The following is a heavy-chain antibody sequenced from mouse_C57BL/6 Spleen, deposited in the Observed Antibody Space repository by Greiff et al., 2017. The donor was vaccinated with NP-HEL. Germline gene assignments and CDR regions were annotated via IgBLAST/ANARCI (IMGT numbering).Heavy chain of an antibody. CDR2: IWSGGST. J-gene: IGHJ3*01. CDR3: ARIYYYGSGGFAY. Sequence: VQRVESGPGLVQPSQSLSITCTVSGFSLTSYGVHWVRQSPGKGLEWLGVIWSGGSTDYNAAFISRLSISKDNSKSQVFFKMNSLQADDTAIYYCARIYYYGSGGFAYWGQGTLVTVSA. CDR1: GFSLTSYG. D-gene: IGHD1-1*01. V-gene: IGHV2-2*01.